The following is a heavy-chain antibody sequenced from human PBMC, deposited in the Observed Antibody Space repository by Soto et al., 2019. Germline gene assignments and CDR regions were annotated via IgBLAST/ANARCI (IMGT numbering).Heavy chain of an antibody. CDR1: GFTFSSYA. CDR2: ISYDGSNK. CDR3: ARDVYPGVRRVAPLSLLL. D-gene: IGHD2-2*02. V-gene: IGHV3-30-3*01. Sequence: PGGSLRLSCAVSGFTFSSYAMHWVRQAPGKGLEWVAVISYDGSNKYYADSVKGRFTISRDNSKNTLYLQMNSLRAEDTAVYYCARDVYPGVRRVAPLSLLLWGQGTLVTVSS. J-gene: IGHJ4*02.